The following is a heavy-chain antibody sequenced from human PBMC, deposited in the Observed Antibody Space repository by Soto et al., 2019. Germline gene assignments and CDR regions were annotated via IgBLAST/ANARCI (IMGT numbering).Heavy chain of an antibody. V-gene: IGHV1-24*01. CDR3: APTRGSYGPWAFDI. CDR1: VYTLTELS. D-gene: IGHD5-18*01. Sequence: XSVKVSCKVSVYTLTELSMHWVRQAPGKGLEWMGGFDPEDGETIYAQKFQGRVTMTEDTSTDTAYMELSSLRSEDTAVYYCAPTRGSYGPWAFDIWGQGTMVTVSS. J-gene: IGHJ3*02. CDR2: FDPEDGET.